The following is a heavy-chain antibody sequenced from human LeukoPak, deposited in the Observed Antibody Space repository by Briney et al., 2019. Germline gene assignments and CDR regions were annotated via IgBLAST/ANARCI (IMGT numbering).Heavy chain of an antibody. V-gene: IGHV5-51*01. CDR2: IYPGDSDT. Sequence: GESLKISCKGSGYSFTSYWIGWVRQMPGKGLEWMGIIYPGDSDTRYSPSFQGQVTISADKSISTAYLQWSSLKASDTAMYYCARHDSTSSGWYSFDYWGQGTLVTVSS. D-gene: IGHD6-19*01. CDR1: GYSFTSYW. J-gene: IGHJ4*02. CDR3: ARHDSTSSGWYSFDY.